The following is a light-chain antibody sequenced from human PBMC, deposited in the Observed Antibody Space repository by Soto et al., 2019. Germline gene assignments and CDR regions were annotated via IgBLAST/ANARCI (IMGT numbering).Light chain of an antibody. J-gene: IGKJ2*01. Sequence: DIQMTQSPSSLSASVGDTVTITCRASQSISVHLNWYQQKPGKVPKLLIYAASNLQSGVPSRFSGSGSETDFALTISSLQPEDFATYYGQQSYITPYTFGQGTKLEIK. CDR3: QQSYITPYT. V-gene: IGKV1-39*01. CDR1: QSISVH. CDR2: AAS.